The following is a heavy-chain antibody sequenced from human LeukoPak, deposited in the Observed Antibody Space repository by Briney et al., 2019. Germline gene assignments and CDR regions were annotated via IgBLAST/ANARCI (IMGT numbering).Heavy chain of an antibody. CDR1: GYSISSGYY. CDR3: ARGADFWSGYL. CDR2: IYHSGST. J-gene: IGHJ5*02. D-gene: IGHD3-3*01. Sequence: SETLSLTCTVSGYSISSGYYWGWIRQPPGKGLEWIGSIYHSGSTYYNPSLKSRVTISVDTSKNQFSLKLSSVTAADTAVYYCARGADFWSGYLWGQGTLVTVSS. V-gene: IGHV4-38-2*02.